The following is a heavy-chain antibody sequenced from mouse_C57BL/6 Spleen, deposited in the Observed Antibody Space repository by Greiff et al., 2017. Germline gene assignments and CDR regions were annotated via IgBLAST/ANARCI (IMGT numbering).Heavy chain of an antibody. CDR1: GYTFTDYE. CDR3: TREAHYGNYAFDY. D-gene: IGHD2-1*01. CDR2: IDPETGGT. Sequence: ESGAELVRPGASVTLSCKASGYTFTDYEMHWVKQTPVHGLEWIGAIDPETGGTAYNQKFKGKAILTADKSSSTAYMELRSLTSEDSAVYYCTREAHYGNYAFDYWGQGTTLTVSS. V-gene: IGHV1-15*01. J-gene: IGHJ2*01.